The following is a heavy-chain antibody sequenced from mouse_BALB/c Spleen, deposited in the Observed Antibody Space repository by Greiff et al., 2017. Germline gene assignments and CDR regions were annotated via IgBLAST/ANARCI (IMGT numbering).Heavy chain of an antibody. CDR3: ARKVSPSTMITRDAMDY. V-gene: IGHV2-2*02. CDR1: GFSFTSYG. J-gene: IGHJ4*01. Sequence: VQLQQSGPGLVQPSQSLSITCTVSGFSFTSYGVHWVRQSPGKGLEWLGVIWSGGSTDYNAAFISRLSISKDNSKSQVFFKMHSLQANDTAIYYCARKVSPSTMITRDAMDYWGQGTSVTVSS. CDR2: IWSGGST. D-gene: IGHD2-4*01.